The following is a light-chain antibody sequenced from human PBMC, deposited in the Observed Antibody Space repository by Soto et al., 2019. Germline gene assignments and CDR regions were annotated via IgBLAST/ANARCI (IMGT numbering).Light chain of an antibody. CDR1: QGIAHY. J-gene: IGKJ4*01. CDR3: QNYNRAPLT. Sequence: DVQMTQSPSSLSAFVGDRVTITCRASQGIAHYLAWFQQKPGKVPKLLIYATSTLQTGVPSRFSGSVSGTDFTPTITSLQPEDVANYYCQNYNRAPLTFGGGTKVEIK. CDR2: ATS. V-gene: IGKV1-27*01.